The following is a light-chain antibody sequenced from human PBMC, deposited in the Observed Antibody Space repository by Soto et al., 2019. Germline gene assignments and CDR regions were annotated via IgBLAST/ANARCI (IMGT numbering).Light chain of an antibody. CDR1: QSISSY. Sequence: DIQMTQSPSSLSASVGDRVTITCRASQSISSYLNWYQQKPGKAPKLLIYAASSLQSGVPSRFSGSGSGTDFSLTTISLQPEDFATYYCQQSYSTPPTFGQGTKVEIK. V-gene: IGKV1-39*01. CDR3: QQSYSTPPT. CDR2: AAS. J-gene: IGKJ1*01.